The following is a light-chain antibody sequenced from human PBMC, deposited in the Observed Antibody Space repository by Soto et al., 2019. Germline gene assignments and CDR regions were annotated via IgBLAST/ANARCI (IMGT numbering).Light chain of an antibody. CDR2: DVS. V-gene: IGLV2-11*01. CDR1: SSDVGTYNY. J-gene: IGLJ2*01. CDR3: CSYAGGYTHAV. Sequence: ALTHPRSVSGPAGQSFSISCSGTSSDVGTYNYVSWYQQHPGKAPKLMIYDVSKRPSGVPDRFSGSKSGNTASLTISGLQAEDEADYYCCSYAGGYTHAVFGGGTKVTVL.